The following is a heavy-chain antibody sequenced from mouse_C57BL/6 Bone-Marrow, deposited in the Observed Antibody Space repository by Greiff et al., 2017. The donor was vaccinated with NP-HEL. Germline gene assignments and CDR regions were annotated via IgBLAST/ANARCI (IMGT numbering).Heavy chain of an antibody. J-gene: IGHJ3*01. CDR3: ARDMVTTWFAY. Sequence: VQLQQSGPELVKPGASVKISCKASGYTFTDYYMNWVKQSHGKSLEWIGDINPNNGGTSYNQKFKGKATLTVDKSSSTAYMELRSLTSEDSAVYYCARDMVTTWFAYWGQGTLVTVSA. D-gene: IGHD2-2*01. CDR1: GYTFTDYY. CDR2: INPNNGGT. V-gene: IGHV1-26*01.